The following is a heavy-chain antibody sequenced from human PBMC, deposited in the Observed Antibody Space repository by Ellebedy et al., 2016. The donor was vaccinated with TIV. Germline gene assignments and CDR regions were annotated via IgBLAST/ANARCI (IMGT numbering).Heavy chain of an antibody. Sequence: AASVKVSCKASVYTFTGYYMHCLRQAPGQGLEWMGWINPNSGGTNYAQKFQCWVTMTRDTSISTAYMELRRLRSDDTAVYYCARDTPVGGRGWFDPWGQGTLVTVSS. CDR1: VYTFTGYY. J-gene: IGHJ5*02. D-gene: IGHD3-16*01. V-gene: IGHV1-2*04. CDR3: ARDTPVGGRGWFDP. CDR2: INPNSGGT.